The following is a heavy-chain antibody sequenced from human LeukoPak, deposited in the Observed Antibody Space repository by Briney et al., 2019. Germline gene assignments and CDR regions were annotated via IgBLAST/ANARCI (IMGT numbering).Heavy chain of an antibody. CDR3: ARGRGMITFAV. CDR1: GGSFSGYY. D-gene: IGHD3-16*01. V-gene: IGHV4-34*01. Sequence: KASETLSLTCAVYGGSFSGYYWSWIRQPPGKGLEWIGEINHSGSTNYNPSLKSRVTISVDTSKNQFSLKLSSVTAADTAVYYCARGRGMITFAVWGQGTLVAVSS. J-gene: IGHJ4*02. CDR2: INHSGST.